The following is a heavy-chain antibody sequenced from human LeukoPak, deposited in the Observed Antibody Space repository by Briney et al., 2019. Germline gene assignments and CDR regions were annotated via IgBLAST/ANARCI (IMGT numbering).Heavy chain of an antibody. CDR1: GFTFSAYN. CDR2: ITTSSSYM. J-gene: IGHJ4*02. Sequence: GGSLRLSCAASGFTFSAYNMNWVRRTPGKGLEWVSSITTSSSYMFYADSVRGRFTISRDNAKNSLYLQMNSLRAEDTAVYYCARERDSGSSPPYYFDYWGQGTLVTVSS. V-gene: IGHV3-21*01. CDR3: ARERDSGSSPPYYFDY. D-gene: IGHD1-26*01.